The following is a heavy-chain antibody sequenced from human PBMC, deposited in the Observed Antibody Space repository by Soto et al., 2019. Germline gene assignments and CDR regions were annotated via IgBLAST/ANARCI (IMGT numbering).Heavy chain of an antibody. CDR1: GYTFTSYD. V-gene: IGHV1-8*01. J-gene: IGHJ3*02. CDR2: MNPNSGNT. Sequence: ASVKVSCKASGYTFTSYDINWVRQATGQGLEWMGWMNPNSGNTGYAQKFQGRVTMTRNTSISTAYMELSSLRSEDTAVYYCARFQSRYDFWSGYSDAFDIWGQGTMVTVSS. CDR3: ARFQSRYDFWSGYSDAFDI. D-gene: IGHD3-3*01.